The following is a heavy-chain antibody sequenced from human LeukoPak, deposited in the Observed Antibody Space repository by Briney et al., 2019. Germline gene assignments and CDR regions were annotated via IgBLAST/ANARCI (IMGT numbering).Heavy chain of an antibody. J-gene: IGHJ3*02. V-gene: IGHV3-23*01. CDR3: AKGTVVVTKGAFDI. Sequence: PGGSLRLSCAASGFTFNTNAMSWVRQAPGKGLEWVSAISGRTGGTYYADSVKGRFTISRDNSKSTLYLQMDSLRAEDTAVYYCAKGTVVVTKGAFDIWGQGTMVTVSS. D-gene: IGHD2-21*02. CDR1: GFTFNTNA. CDR2: ISGRTGGT.